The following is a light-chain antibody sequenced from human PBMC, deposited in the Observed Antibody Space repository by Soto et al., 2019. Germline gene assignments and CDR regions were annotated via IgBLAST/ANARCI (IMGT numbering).Light chain of an antibody. CDR2: DAS. V-gene: IGKV3-20*01. Sequence: IVLTQSPGTLSLSPGERATLSCRASQSVRSAYLAWYRHKPGQAPRLLIYDASKRPTGIPDRFSGGGSGTGFTLTISRLEPEDFAVYYCQHYDSSPPSTFGQGTKLEIK. J-gene: IGKJ2*01. CDR3: QHYDSSPPST. CDR1: QSVRSAY.